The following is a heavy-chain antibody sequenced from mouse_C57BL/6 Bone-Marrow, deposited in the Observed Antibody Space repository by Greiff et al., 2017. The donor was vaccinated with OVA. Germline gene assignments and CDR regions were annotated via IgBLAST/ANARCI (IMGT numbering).Heavy chain of an antibody. CDR3: TVITTVLIRYFDV. CDR2: IYPGNSDT. J-gene: IGHJ1*03. V-gene: IGHV1-5*01. CDR1: GYTFTSYW. D-gene: IGHD1-1*01. Sequence: EVQLQLSGTVLARPGASVKMSCKTSGYTFTSYWMHWVKQRPGQGLEWIGAIYPGNSDTSYNQKFKGKAKLTAVTSASTAYMELSSLTNEDSAVYYCTVITTVLIRYFDVWGTGTTVTVSS.